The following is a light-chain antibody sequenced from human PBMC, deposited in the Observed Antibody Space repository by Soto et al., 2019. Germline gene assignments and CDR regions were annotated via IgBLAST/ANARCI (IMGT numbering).Light chain of an antibody. CDR3: QSYDSSLTALYV. CDR2: GNT. Sequence: QSALTQPPSVSGAPGQRVTISFTGSSSNIGAGYDVQWYQQLPRTAPKLLMYGNTNRPSGGPDRFSGPKSGTSASLAITGLPPALVADYYCQSYDSSLTALYVFGSGTNVT. J-gene: IGLJ1*01. V-gene: IGLV1-40*01. CDR1: SSNIGAGYD.